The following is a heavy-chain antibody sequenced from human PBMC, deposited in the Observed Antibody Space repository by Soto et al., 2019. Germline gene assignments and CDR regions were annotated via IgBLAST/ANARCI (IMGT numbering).Heavy chain of an antibody. CDR3: ARWGGSMSSGYYIDY. CDR2: TSHDGRDN. Sequence: QVQLVESGGGMVQPGRSLRLSCAASGFIFSNNGFHWVHQAPGKGLEWVSLTSHDGRDNHYADSVKGRFTISRDNAKNTVFLQMNSLRVEDTAVYFCARWGGSMSSGYYIDYWGQGTLVTVSS. J-gene: IGHJ4*02. V-gene: IGHV3-33*01. D-gene: IGHD3-10*01. CDR1: GFIFSNNG.